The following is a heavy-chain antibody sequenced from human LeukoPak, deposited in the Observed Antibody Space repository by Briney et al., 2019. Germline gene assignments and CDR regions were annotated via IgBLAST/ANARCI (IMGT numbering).Heavy chain of an antibody. V-gene: IGHV1-69*04. D-gene: IGHD2-2*01. Sequence: SVKVSCKASGGTFSSYAISWVRQAPGQGLEWMGRIIPILGIANYAQKFQGRVTITADKSTSTAYMELSSLRSEDTAVYYCARRVEYCSSTSCYAGLGYYYGLAVWGQGTRLTVSS. CDR3: ARRVEYCSSTSCYAGLGYYYGLAV. CDR1: GGTFSSYA. CDR2: IIPILGIA. J-gene: IGHJ6*01.